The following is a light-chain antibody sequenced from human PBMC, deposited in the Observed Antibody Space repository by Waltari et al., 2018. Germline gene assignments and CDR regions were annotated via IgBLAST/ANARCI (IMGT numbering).Light chain of an antibody. CDR3: QHYYNDPGT. CDR2: WAS. Sequence: EIVMTQSPFSLAVFLGERATIHCQSSQIISYSFTNKNYLAWYQQKPGLPPKLLIYWASCREAGVPYRFSGSGSGTDFTLTINSLQAEDVATYYCQHYYNDPGTFGQGTKVEIK. CDR1: QIISYSFTNKNY. J-gene: IGKJ2*01. V-gene: IGKV4-1*01.